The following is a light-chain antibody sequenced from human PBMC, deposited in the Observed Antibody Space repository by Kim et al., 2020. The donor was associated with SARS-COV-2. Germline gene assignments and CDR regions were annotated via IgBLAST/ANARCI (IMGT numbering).Light chain of an antibody. Sequence: QPASTSFKSSQELRYKDGKTHLYWYLQKPCQAPHLLIYESFNRFSGVSDRFSGSGSGTDFTLRISRVEAEDVGVYYCMQSKQAITFGQGTRLEIK. V-gene: IGKV2D-29*01. CDR3: MQSKQAIT. CDR1: QELRYKDGKTH. J-gene: IGKJ5*01. CDR2: ESF.